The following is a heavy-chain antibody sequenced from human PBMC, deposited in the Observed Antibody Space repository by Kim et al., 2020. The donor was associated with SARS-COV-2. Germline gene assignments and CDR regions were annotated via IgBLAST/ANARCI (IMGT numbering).Heavy chain of an antibody. V-gene: IGHV3-7*01. CDR3: ARGPYFYGSGSQVDY. D-gene: IGHD3-10*01. CDR2: IKQDGGEK. CDR1: GFTFSNYW. Sequence: GGSLRLSCAASGFTFSNYWMSWVRQAPGKGLEWVANIKQDGGEKKYVDSVKGRFNISRDNAKNSLYLQMNTLRAGDTAVYYCARGPYFYGSGSQVDYCGQGTLFTVSS. J-gene: IGHJ4*02.